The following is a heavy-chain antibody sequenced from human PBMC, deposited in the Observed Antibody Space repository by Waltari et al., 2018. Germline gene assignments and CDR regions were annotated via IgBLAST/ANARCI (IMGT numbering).Heavy chain of an antibody. Sequence: QLQLQESGPGLVKPSETLSLICTVSGASIRSSSFHLDWIRQPPGKGLEWIGNIYYSGSTSYNPSLKSRVTISVDTSKNHLLLKLTSVSAADSSVYYCARRFGNAFDIWGQGIMVTVSS. CDR3: ARRFGNAFDI. CDR2: IYYSGST. D-gene: IGHD3-3*01. V-gene: IGHV4-39*02. J-gene: IGHJ3*02. CDR1: GASIRSSSFH.